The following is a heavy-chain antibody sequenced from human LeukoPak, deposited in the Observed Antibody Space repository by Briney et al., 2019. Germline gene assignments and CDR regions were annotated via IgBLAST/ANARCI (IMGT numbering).Heavy chain of an antibody. CDR2: INPNSGGT. CDR3: ARELLPAVTEGWFDP. CDR1: GYTFTGYY. J-gene: IGHJ5*02. V-gene: IGHV1-2*02. Sequence: GASVKVSCKASGYTFTGYYMLWVRQAPGQGLEWMGWINPNSGGTKYAQKFQGRVTMTRDTSISTAYMELSSLTSDDTAVYYCARELLPAVTEGWFDPWGQGTLVTVSS. D-gene: IGHD2-2*01.